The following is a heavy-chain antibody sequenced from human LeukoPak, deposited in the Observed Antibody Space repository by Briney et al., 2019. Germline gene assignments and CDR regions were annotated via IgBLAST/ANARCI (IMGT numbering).Heavy chain of an antibody. D-gene: IGHD3-3*01. Sequence: SGGSLRLSCAASGFIFSSYGMHWVRQAPGKGLEWVSYISDSGRTTFYADSVKGRFTISRDNAKNSPYLQMSSLRVEDTAVYYCASWAGNTQSDSWSGPFDYWGQGTLVTVSS. CDR2: ISDSGRTT. CDR3: ASWAGNTQSDSWSGPFDY. CDR1: GFIFSSYG. J-gene: IGHJ4*02. V-gene: IGHV3-48*04.